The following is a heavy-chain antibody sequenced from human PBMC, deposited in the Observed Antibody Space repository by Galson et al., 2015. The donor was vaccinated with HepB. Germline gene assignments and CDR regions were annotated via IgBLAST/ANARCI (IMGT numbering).Heavy chain of an antibody. V-gene: IGHV1-69*04. J-gene: IGHJ4*02. CDR1: GGTFSSYA. CDR3: ARVSSSGYVDY. CDR2: IIPILGIA. Sequence: QSGAEVKKPGASVKVSCKASGGTFSSYAISWVRQAPGQGLEWMGRIIPILGIANYAQKFQGRVTITADKSTSTAYMELSSLRSEDTAVYYCARVSSSGYVDYWGQGTLVTVSS. D-gene: IGHD3-22*01.